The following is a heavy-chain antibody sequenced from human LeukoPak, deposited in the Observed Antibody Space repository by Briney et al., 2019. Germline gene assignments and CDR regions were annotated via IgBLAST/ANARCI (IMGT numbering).Heavy chain of an antibody. V-gene: IGHV3-30*02. Sequence: GGSLRLSCAASGFTFSSYGMHWVRQAPGKGLEWVAFIRYDGSNKYYADSVKGRFTISRDNSKNTLYLQMNSLRAEDTAVYYCAPLEGHCSSTSCYTLDYWGQGTLVTVSS. CDR2: IRYDGSNK. CDR1: GFTFSSYG. J-gene: IGHJ4*02. D-gene: IGHD2-2*02. CDR3: APLEGHCSSTSCYTLDY.